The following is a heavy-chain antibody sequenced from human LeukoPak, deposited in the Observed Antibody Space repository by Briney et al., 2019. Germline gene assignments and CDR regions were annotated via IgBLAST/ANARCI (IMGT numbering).Heavy chain of an antibody. CDR2: IYGGGST. J-gene: IGHJ4*02. CDR1: GFTVSSNH. D-gene: IGHD5-18*01. V-gene: IGHV3-53*04. CDR3: ARLQLWQIDY. Sequence: PGGSLRLSCAASGFTVSSNHMNWVRQAPEKGLEWVSVIYGGGSTYYAASVKGRFTISRHSSKNTLYLQLNSLRAADKAVYYCARLQLWQIDYWGQGTLVTVSS.